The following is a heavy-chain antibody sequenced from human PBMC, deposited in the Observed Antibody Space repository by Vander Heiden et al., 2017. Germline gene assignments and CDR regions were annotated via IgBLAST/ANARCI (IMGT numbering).Heavy chain of an antibody. J-gene: IGHJ4*02. D-gene: IGHD1-26*01. CDR2: ISPSGSTI. Sequence: QVQVVESGGGLVKPGGSLRLSCAAFGFPFSDFYMSWIRQAPGKGLEWVSYISPSGSTIFYADSVKGRFTISRDNAKNSLYLQMNSLRADDTAVYYCARSWGSYSYYFDYWGQGTLVPVSS. CDR3: ARSWGSYSYYFDY. V-gene: IGHV3-11*01. CDR1: GFPFSDFY.